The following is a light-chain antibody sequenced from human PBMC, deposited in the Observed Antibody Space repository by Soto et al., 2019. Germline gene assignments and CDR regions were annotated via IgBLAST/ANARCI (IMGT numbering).Light chain of an antibody. CDR3: CSYAGSYTLGV. CDR2: DVT. J-gene: IGLJ3*02. Sequence: QSALTQPRSVSGSPGQSVTISCTGTSSDAGGYNLVSWYQQYPGRAPKRLIYDVTKRPSGVPDRFSGSKSGNTASLTISGLQAEDEADYYCCSYAGSYTLGVFGGGTKLTVL. V-gene: IGLV2-11*01. CDR1: SSDAGGYNL.